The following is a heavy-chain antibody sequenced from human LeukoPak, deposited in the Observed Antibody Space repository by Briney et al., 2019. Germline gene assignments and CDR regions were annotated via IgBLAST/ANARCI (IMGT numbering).Heavy chain of an antibody. D-gene: IGHD1-1*01. Sequence: GGSLRLSCAASGFTFSSYAMSWVRQAPGKGLEWVAAISGSGGSTYYADSVKGRFTISRDNSKNTLYLQMNSLRAEDTAVYYCAKDVNFDWFAPWGQGTLVTVSS. J-gene: IGHJ5*02. CDR1: GFTFSSYA. CDR2: ISGSGGST. CDR3: AKDVNFDWFAP. V-gene: IGHV3-23*01.